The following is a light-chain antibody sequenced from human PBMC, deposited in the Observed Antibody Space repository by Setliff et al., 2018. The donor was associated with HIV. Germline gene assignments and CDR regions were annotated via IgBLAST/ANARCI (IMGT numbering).Light chain of an antibody. CDR2: EVR. J-gene: IGLJ1*01. CDR1: SSDVGGYSL. V-gene: IGLV2-14*03. Sequence: QSVLAQPASVSGSPGQSITISCTGTSSDVGGYSLVSWYQQHPGKAPKLIIYEVRNRPSGVSHRFSGSKSGNTASLTISGLQAEDEADYYCSSYAITNTRSFATGTKVT. CDR3: SSYAITNTRS.